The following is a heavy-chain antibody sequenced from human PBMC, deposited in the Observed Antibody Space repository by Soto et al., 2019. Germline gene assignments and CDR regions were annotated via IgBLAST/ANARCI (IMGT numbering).Heavy chain of an antibody. V-gene: IGHV3-23*01. J-gene: IGHJ5*02. Sequence: SLRLSCAASGFTFSSYAMSWFRQAPGKGLEWVSAISGSGGSTYYADSGKGRFTISRDNSKNTLYLQMNSPRAEDTAVYYCAKAGYYDFNNWFDPWGQGTLVTVSS. D-gene: IGHD3-3*01. CDR2: ISGSGGST. CDR1: GFTFSSYA. CDR3: AKAGYYDFNNWFDP.